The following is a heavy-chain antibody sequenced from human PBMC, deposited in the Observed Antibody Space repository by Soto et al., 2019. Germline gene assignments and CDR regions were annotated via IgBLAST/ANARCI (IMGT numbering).Heavy chain of an antibody. CDR2: INAGNGNT. CDR1: GYTFTSYA. CDR3: ARDPSYYGMDV. Sequence: ASAKVSSKASGYTFTSYAMHWVRQAPGQRLEWMGWINAGNGNTKYSQKFQGRVTITRDTSASTAYMELSSLRSEVTAVYYCARDPSYYGMDVWGQGTTVTVSS. J-gene: IGHJ6*02. V-gene: IGHV1-3*01.